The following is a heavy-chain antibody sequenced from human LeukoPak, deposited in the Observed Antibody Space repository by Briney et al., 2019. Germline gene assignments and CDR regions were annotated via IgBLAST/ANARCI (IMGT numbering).Heavy chain of an antibody. Sequence: GALRLSCAASGFTVSSNYMSWVRQAPGKGLEWVSVIYSGGSTYYADSVKGRFTISRHNSKNTLYLQMNSLRAEDTAVYYCARPRGYDSYYYYGMDVWGQGTTVTVSS. CDR1: GFTVSSNY. V-gene: IGHV3-53*04. J-gene: IGHJ6*02. CDR2: IYSGGST. D-gene: IGHD5-12*01. CDR3: ARPRGYDSYYYYGMDV.